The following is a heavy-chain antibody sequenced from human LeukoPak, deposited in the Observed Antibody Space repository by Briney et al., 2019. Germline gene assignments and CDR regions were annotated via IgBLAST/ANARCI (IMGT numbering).Heavy chain of an antibody. CDR3: ASRDRRAHDYGDYLDAFDI. V-gene: IGHV1-3*01. CDR2: INAGNGNT. J-gene: IGHJ3*02. Sequence: ASVKVSCKASGYTFTSYAMHWVRQAPGQRLEWMGWINAGNGNTKYSQKFQGRVTITRDTSASTAYMELSSLRSEDTAVYYCASRDRRAHDYGDYLDAFDIWGQGTMVTVSS. D-gene: IGHD4-17*01. CDR1: GYTFTSYA.